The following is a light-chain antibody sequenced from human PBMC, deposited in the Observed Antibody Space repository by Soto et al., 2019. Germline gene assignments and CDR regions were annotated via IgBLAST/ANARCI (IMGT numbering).Light chain of an antibody. Sequence: TQLTQSPSSLSASVGDRVTITCRASQGISSYLAWYQQRPGKAPEPLIYAASTLQIGVPSRFSGSGSGTDFTLTISSLQPEDFATDYCQQLNSYPITFGRGTKVDIK. V-gene: IGKV1-9*01. CDR3: QQLNSYPIT. J-gene: IGKJ3*01. CDR1: QGISSY. CDR2: AAS.